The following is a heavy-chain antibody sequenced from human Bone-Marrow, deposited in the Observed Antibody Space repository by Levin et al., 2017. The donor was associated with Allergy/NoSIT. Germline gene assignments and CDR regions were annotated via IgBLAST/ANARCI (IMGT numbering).Heavy chain of an antibody. CDR1: GDSISSDRW. CDR3: ARSSGCGGGSCYSD. V-gene: IGHV4-4*02. CDR2: IHHIGST. D-gene: IGHD2-15*01. Sequence: SETLSLTCAVSGDSISSDRWWGWVRQPPGTGLEWIGEIHHIGSTNYNPSLKSRVTISVDKSKNQFSLRLQSVTAADKAVYYCARSSGCGGGSCYSDWGQGTLVTVSS. J-gene: IGHJ4*02.